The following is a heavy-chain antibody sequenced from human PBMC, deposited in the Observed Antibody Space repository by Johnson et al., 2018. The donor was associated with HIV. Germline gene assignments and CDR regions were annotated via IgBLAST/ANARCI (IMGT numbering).Heavy chain of an antibody. CDR2: ISYDGTNK. D-gene: IGHD1-26*01. CDR3: AKDRRQSSWELLDGDAFDI. Sequence: QMLLVESGGGVVQPGRSLRLSCAASGFTFNYYAMHWVRQAPGKGLEWVAVISYDGTNKYYPDSVKGRFTISRDNSKNTLYLQMNSLRAEDTAVYYCAKDRRQSSWELLDGDAFDIWGQGTMVTVSS. J-gene: IGHJ3*02. CDR1: GFTFNYYA. V-gene: IGHV3-30*04.